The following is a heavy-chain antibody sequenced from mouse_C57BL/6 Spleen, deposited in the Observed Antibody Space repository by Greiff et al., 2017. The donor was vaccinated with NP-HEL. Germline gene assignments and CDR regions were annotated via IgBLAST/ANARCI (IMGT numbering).Heavy chain of an antibody. CDR2: INYDGSST. V-gene: IGHV5-16*01. CDR3: ARAYGYDGAMDY. D-gene: IGHD2-2*01. J-gene: IGHJ4*01. Sequence: EVKVVESEGGLVQPGSSMKLSCTASGFTFSDYYMAWVRQVPEKGLEWVANINYDGSSTYYLDSLKSRFIISRDNAKNILYLQMSSLKSEDTATYYCARAYGYDGAMDYWGQGTSVTVSS. CDR1: GFTFSDYY.